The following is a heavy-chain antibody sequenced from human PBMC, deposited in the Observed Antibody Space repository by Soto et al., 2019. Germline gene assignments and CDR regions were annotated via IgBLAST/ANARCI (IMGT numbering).Heavy chain of an antibody. CDR2: ITFSGNTV. V-gene: IGHV3-48*03. D-gene: IGHD3-3*01. J-gene: IGHJ6*02. CDR3: ARVSWREKYGMDV. CDR1: GFTFSSDE. Sequence: SGGSLRLSCAASGFTFSSDEMNWIRQAPGKGLEWISYITFSGNTVYYADSLKGRFTISRDNAKNSLYLQMNRLRAEDTAVYYCARVSWREKYGMDVWGPGTTVTVSS.